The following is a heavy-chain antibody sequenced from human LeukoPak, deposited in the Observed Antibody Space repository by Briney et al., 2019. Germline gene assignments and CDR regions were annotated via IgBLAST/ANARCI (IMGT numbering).Heavy chain of an antibody. CDR1: GFTFSSYS. J-gene: IGHJ4*02. V-gene: IGHV3-21*01. D-gene: IGHD3-9*01. CDR3: AKPTYYDLLTGYYSPYFDY. CDR2: ISSSSSYI. Sequence: PGGSLRLSCAASGFTFSSYSMNWVRQAPGKGLEWVSSISSSSSYIYYADSVKGRFTISRDNAKNSLYLQMNSLRAEDTAVYYCAKPTYYDLLTGYYSPYFDYWGQGTLVTASS.